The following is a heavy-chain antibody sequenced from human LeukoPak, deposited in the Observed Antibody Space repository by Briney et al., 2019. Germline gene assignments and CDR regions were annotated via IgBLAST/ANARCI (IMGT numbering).Heavy chain of an antibody. J-gene: IGHJ4*02. CDR1: GGSISSGDYY. V-gene: IGHV4-30-4*08. D-gene: IGHD2-21*01. Sequence: PSGTLSLTCTVSGGSISSGDYYWSWIRQPPGKGLEWIGHIYYSGSTYYNPSLKSRVTISVDTSKNQFSLKLSSVTAADTAVYYCATHCGGDCYSWDWDYWGQGTLVTVSS. CDR3: ATHCGGDCYSWDWDY. CDR2: IYYSGST.